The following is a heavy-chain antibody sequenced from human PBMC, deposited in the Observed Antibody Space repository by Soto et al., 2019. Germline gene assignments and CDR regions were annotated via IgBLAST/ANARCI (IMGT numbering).Heavy chain of an antibody. D-gene: IGHD3-10*01. J-gene: IGHJ5*02. V-gene: IGHV2-5*02. CDR3: VQRLPHYGLGRERGNGFDP. CDR2: IYWDDDT. CDR1: GFSLSTTGVG. Sequence: QITLKESGPTLVRPTQTLTLTCTFTGFSLSTTGVGVGWIRQPPGKALGWLALIYWDDDTRYSPSLKRRLTIIKDTSKNEVILTMTNMDPVDTARYYCVQRLPHYGLGRERGNGFDPWGQGTLVTVSS.